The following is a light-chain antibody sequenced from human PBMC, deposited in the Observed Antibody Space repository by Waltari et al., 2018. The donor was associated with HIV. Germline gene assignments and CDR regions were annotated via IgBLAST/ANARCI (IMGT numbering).Light chain of an antibody. J-gene: IGKJ1*01. CDR1: QSVLYRSNNRNY. V-gene: IGKV4-1*01. CDR3: QQYYSTPWT. Sequence: DIVMTQSPDSLVVSLGERAIINCKSSQSVLYRSNNRNYLAWYQQKPGQPPKLLIYWASTRESGVPDRCSGRGSGTDFTLTISSLQAEDVAVYYCQQYYSTPWTFGQGTKVEIK. CDR2: WAS.